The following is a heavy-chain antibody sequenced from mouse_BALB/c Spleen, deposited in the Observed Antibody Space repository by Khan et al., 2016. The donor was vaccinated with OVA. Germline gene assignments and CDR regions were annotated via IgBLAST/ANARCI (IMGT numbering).Heavy chain of an antibody. CDR1: GFSFSSYS. Sequence: EVELVESGGDLVRPGWSLKLSCAASGFSFSSYSMSWVRQTPDKRLEWVATISSGGDYTYYPDSVKGRFTISRDNAKNTLYLHMSSLKSEDTAIYYCASHLTGSFAYWGQGTLVTVSA. J-gene: IGHJ3*01. V-gene: IGHV5-6*01. CDR2: ISSGGDYT. CDR3: ASHLTGSFAY. D-gene: IGHD4-1*01.